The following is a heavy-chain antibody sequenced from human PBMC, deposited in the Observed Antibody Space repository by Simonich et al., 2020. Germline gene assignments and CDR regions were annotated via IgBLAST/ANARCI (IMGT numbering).Heavy chain of an antibody. V-gene: IGHV1-18*01. CDR3: ARASRGTWWYYYFDY. Sequence: QVQLVQSGAEVKKPGASVKVSCKASGYTFTSYGFTWVRQAPGPGLAGMGLISRINGNTNCAQKLQGRDTMTTDTSTSTAYMELRSLRSDDTAVYYCARASRGTWWYYYFDYWGQGTLVTVSS. D-gene: IGHD2-15*01. CDR2: ISRINGNT. CDR1: GYTFTSYG. J-gene: IGHJ4*02.